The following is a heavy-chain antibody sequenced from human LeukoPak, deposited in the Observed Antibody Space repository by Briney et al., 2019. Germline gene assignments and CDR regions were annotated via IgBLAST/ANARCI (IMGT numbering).Heavy chain of an antibody. Sequence: SETLSLTCSVSGGSVSSSYYWGWIRQPPGKRLEWIGSIYYSGSTYYSPSLKSRVTISVDTSKNQFSLKLSSVTAADTAAYYCARGTTPAAGAYWGQGTLVTVSS. J-gene: IGHJ4*02. CDR1: GGSVSSSYY. CDR3: ARGTTPAAGAY. CDR2: IYYSGST. V-gene: IGHV4-39*01. D-gene: IGHD1-7*01.